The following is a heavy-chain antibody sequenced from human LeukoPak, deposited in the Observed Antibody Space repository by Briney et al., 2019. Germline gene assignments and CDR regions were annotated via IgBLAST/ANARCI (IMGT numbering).Heavy chain of an antibody. V-gene: IGHV3-30*18. CDR1: GFIFSNYG. D-gene: IGHD5-24*01. CDR3: AKADGSWTYDP. Sequence: GGSLRLSCAASGFIFSNYGLHWVRLAPGKGLEWVALISYDGSKKYYTDSVKGRFTISRDNSKKTFYLQMSSLRVEDTAVYYCAKADGSWTYDPWGQGTLVTVSS. J-gene: IGHJ5*02. CDR2: ISYDGSKK.